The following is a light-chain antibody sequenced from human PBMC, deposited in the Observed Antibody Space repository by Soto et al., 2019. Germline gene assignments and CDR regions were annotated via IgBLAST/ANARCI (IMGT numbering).Light chain of an antibody. J-gene: IGLJ3*02. V-gene: IGLV2-14*03. CDR2: EIS. CDR1: SSDVGGYNF. CDR3: SSYKSNNILV. Sequence: QAVLTQPASVSGSPGQSITISCTGTSSDVGGYNFVSWYQQRPDKAPKLMMYEISNWPSGVSNRFSGSKSGNTASLTISGLQAEDEADYYCSSYKSNNILVFGGGTKLTVL.